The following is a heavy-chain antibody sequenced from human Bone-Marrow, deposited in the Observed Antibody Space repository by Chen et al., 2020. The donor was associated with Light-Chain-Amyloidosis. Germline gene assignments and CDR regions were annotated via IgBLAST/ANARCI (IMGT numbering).Heavy chain of an antibody. J-gene: IGHJ4*02. D-gene: IGHD2-21*02. V-gene: IGHV4-59*01. Sequence: QVQLQESGPGLVKPSETLSLTCSVSETSIDAAYWAWIRQPPGKGLEWIGYIFYSGSTTYNPSLKSRVTMSVDTSTNQFFLKLTSLTTADTAGYCCGRVQTVTALNYWGQGTMVTVSS. CDR2: IFYSGST. CDR1: ETSIDAAY. CDR3: GRVQTVTALNY.